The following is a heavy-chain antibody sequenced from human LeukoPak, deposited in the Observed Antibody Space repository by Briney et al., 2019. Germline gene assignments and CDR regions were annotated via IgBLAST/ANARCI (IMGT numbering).Heavy chain of an antibody. D-gene: IGHD3-22*01. Sequence: PSETLSLTCAVYGGSFSGYYWSWIRQPPGKGLEWIGEINHSGSTNYNPSLKSRVTISVDTSKNQFSLKLSPVTAADTAVYYCARASSGYYYLYYYYGMDVWGQGTTVTVSS. CDR3: ARASSGYYYLYYYYGMDV. V-gene: IGHV4-34*01. J-gene: IGHJ6*02. CDR2: INHSGST. CDR1: GGSFSGYY.